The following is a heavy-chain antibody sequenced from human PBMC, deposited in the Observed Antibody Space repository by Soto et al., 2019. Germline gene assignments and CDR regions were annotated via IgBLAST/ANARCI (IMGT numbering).Heavy chain of an antibody. CDR3: AKPGTDCSSTSCPPPAIDGMDV. CDR2: ISGSGGST. V-gene: IGHV3-23*01. Sequence: EVQLSESGGGLVQPGGSLRLSCAASGFTFSSYAMSWVRQAPGKGLEWVSAISGSGGSTYYADSVKGRFTISRDNSKNTLYLQMNSLRAEDTAVYYCAKPGTDCSSTSCPPPAIDGMDVWGQGTTVTVSS. CDR1: GFTFSSYA. J-gene: IGHJ6*02. D-gene: IGHD2-2*01.